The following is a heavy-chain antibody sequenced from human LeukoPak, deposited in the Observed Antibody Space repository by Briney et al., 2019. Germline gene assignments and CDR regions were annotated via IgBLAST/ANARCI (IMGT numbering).Heavy chain of an antibody. V-gene: IGHV4-34*01. CDR2: INHSGST. CDR3: ARGGPDYDFWSGYGWFDP. CDR1: GGSFSGYY. D-gene: IGHD3-3*01. Sequence: PSETLSLTCAVYGGSFSGYYWSWIRQPPGKGLEWIGEINHSGSTNYNPSLKSRVTISVDTSKNQFSLKLSSVTAADTAVYYCARGGPDYDFWSGYGWFDPWGQGTLVTVSS. J-gene: IGHJ5*02.